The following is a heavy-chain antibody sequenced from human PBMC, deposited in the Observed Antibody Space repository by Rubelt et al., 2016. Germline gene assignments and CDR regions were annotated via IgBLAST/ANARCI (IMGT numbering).Heavy chain of an antibody. D-gene: IGHD6-13*01. CDR2: TCYRAKWYN. CDR1: GDSVPSNRAA. Sequence: QVQLHQSGPGLVKPSHTLSLTCAISGDSVPSNRAAWNWIRQSPSRGLEWLGRTCYRAKWYNDYAVSVKSRITINPDTSKNQFSLQLNSVTPEDTAVYYCARAAAAFHGMDVWGQGTTVTVSS. V-gene: IGHV6-1*01. CDR3: ARAAAAFHGMDV. J-gene: IGHJ6*02.